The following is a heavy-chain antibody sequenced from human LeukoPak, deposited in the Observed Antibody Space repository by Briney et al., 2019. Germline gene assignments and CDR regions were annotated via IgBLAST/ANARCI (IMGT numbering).Heavy chain of an antibody. CDR3: ATDGMRYSSSWYPNSFDP. CDR2: ISSSSSYT. CDR1: GFTFSDYY. D-gene: IGHD6-13*01. J-gene: IGHJ5*02. V-gene: IGHV3-11*05. Sequence: GGSLRLSCAASGFTFSDYYMSWIRQAPGKGLEWVSYISSSSSYTNYADSVKRPFTISRDNAKNSLYLQMNSLRAEDTAVYYCATDGMRYSSSWYPNSFDPWGQGTLVTVSS.